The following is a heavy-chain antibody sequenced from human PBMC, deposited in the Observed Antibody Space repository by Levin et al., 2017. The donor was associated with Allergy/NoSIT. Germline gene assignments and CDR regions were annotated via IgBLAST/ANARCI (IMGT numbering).Heavy chain of an antibody. CDR2: ISYDGSNK. J-gene: IGHJ5*02. Sequence: GESLKISCAASGFTFSSYGMHWVRQAPGKGLEWVAVISYDGSNKYYADSVKGRFTISRDNSKNTLYLQMNSLRAEDTAVYYCAKDEEMVRGYNWFVPWGQGTLVTVSS. D-gene: IGHD3-10*01. CDR3: AKDEEMVRGYNWFVP. CDR1: GFTFSSYG. V-gene: IGHV3-30*18.